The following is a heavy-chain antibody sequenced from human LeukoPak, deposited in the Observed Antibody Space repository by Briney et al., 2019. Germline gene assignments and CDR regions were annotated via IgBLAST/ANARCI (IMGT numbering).Heavy chain of an antibody. J-gene: IGHJ4*02. V-gene: IGHV4-59*01. CDR2: IYYSGST. D-gene: IGHD1-26*01. CDR1: GGSISSYY. Sequence: SETLSLTCTVSGGSISSYYWSWIRQPPGKGLEWIGYIYYSGSTNYNPSLKSRVTISVDTSKNQFSLKLSSVTAADTAVYYCARGGKWELVTDYWGQGTLVTVSS. CDR3: ARGGKWELVTDY.